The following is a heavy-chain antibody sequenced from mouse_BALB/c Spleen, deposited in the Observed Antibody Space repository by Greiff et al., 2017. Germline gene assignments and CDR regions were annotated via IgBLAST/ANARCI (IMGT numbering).Heavy chain of an antibody. CDR3: ASSDYYGSSYVPYAMDY. Sequence: VQLQQSGAELVRPGVSVKISCKGSGYTFTDYAMHWVKQSHAKSLELIGVISTYYGDASYNQKFKGKATMTVDKSSSTAYMELARLTSEDSAIYYCASSDYYGSSYVPYAMDYWGQGTSVTVSS. J-gene: IGHJ4*01. CDR1: GYTFTDYA. V-gene: IGHV1S137*01. CDR2: ISTYYGDA. D-gene: IGHD1-1*01.